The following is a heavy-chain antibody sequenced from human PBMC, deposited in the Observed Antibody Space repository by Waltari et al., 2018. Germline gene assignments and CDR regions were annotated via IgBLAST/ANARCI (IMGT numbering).Heavy chain of an antibody. Sequence: EVQLVESGGGLVQPGGSLRLSCAASGFTFSSYSMNWVRQAPGKGREWVPYISSSRSTIYYADSVKGRFTISRDNAKNSLYLQMNSLRAEDTAVYYCARWGTGLYGMDVWGQGTTVTVSS. CDR2: ISSSRSTI. V-gene: IGHV3-48*01. CDR1: GFTFSSYS. CDR3: ARWGTGLYGMDV. J-gene: IGHJ6*02. D-gene: IGHD3-10*01.